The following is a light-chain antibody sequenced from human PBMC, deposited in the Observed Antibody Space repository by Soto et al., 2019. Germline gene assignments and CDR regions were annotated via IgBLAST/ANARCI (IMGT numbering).Light chain of an antibody. CDR2: LNSDGSQ. Sequence: QPVLTQSPSAAASLGASVKLTCTLSSGHSSYPIAWHQQQPEKGPRFLMRLNSDGSQNRGDGIPDRFSGSSSGAERYLTISSLQSEDEADYFCQTWGTGDWVFGGGTKVTVL. J-gene: IGLJ3*02. CDR1: SGHSSYP. CDR3: QTWGTGDWV. V-gene: IGLV4-69*02.